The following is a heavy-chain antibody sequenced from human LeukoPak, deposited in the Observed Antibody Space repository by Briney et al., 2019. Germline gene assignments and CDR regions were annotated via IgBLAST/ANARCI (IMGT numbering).Heavy chain of an antibody. CDR3: AATLPVRGDVFDY. V-gene: IGHV1-24*01. CDR1: GYTLTELS. Sequence: ASVKVSCMVSGYTLTELSMHWVRQAPGKGLEWMGGFDPEDGETIYAQKFQGRVTMTEDTSTDTAYMELSSLRSEDTAVYYCAATLPVRGDVFDYWGQGTLVTVSS. J-gene: IGHJ4*02. D-gene: IGHD3-10*01. CDR2: FDPEDGET.